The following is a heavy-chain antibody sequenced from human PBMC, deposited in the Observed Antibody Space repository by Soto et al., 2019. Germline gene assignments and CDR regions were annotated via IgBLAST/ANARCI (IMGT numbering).Heavy chain of an antibody. V-gene: IGHV4-59*01. CDR3: ARSVAVPGAHIDY. J-gene: IGHJ4*02. CDR2: VYYTGST. Sequence: SETLSLTCIVSGGSIIGSYWSWIRQSPGKGLEWLGYVYYTGSTNYSPSLRSRVSISVDTSKNEFSLRLSSVTAADTAVYFCARSVAVPGAHIDYWGQGTQVTVSS. CDR1: GGSIIGSY. D-gene: IGHD6-19*01.